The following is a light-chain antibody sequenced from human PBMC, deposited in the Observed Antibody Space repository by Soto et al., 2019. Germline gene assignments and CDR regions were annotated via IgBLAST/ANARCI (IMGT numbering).Light chain of an antibody. J-gene: IGKJ1*01. Sequence: EIVLTQSPDTLSLSPGERVTLSCRASQSVTNSYFAWYQQKPGQGPRLLIHGASSRAAGTPDRISGRGSGTDFTLTISRLAPEVLAVYCCQQYGATPWTFGQGTKLYIK. V-gene: IGKV3-20*01. CDR3: QQYGATPWT. CDR1: QSVTNSY. CDR2: GAS.